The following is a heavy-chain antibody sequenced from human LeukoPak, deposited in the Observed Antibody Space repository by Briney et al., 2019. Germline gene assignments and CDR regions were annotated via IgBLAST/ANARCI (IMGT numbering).Heavy chain of an antibody. CDR3: ARHRVAVAATAAFDI. D-gene: IGHD6-19*01. CDR1: GYSFTCYW. CDR2: IYPGDSDT. Sequence: GESPKISCNCSGYSFTCYWIGLGRPMPREGVEWMGIIYPGDSDTRHSPSFQGPVTISGDNSIRTAYLQWSSLKASDTAMYYCARHRVAVAATAAFDIWGQGTMVTVSS. J-gene: IGHJ3*02. V-gene: IGHV5-51*01.